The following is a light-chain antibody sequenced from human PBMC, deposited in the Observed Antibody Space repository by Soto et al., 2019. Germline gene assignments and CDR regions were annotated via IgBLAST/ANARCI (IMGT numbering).Light chain of an antibody. V-gene: IGLV2-23*01. J-gene: IGLJ2*01. Sequence: QSALTQPASVSGSPGQSITISCTGTNRDIGRYNLVSWYQRHPGKAPKLIIYEGSKRPSGVSNRFSGSKSGNTASLTISGLQAEDEADYYCCSYAGTFVVFGGGTKLTVL. CDR2: EGS. CDR1: NRDIGRYNL. CDR3: CSYAGTFVV.